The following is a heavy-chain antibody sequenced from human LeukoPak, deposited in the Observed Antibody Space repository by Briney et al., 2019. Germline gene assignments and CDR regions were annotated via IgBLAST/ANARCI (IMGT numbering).Heavy chain of an antibody. CDR1: GYTFTSYY. D-gene: IGHD3-9*01. Sequence: ASVKVSCKASGYTFTSYYMHWVRQAPGQGLEWMAIINPSGGSTSYAQKFQGRVTMTRDTSTSTVYMELSSLRSEDTAVYYCAREDYDILTGNWFDPWGQGTLVTVSS. V-gene: IGHV1-46*01. CDR2: INPSGGST. CDR3: AREDYDILTGNWFDP. J-gene: IGHJ5*02.